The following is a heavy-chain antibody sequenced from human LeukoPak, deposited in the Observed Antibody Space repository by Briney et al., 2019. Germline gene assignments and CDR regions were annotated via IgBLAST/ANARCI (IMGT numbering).Heavy chain of an antibody. Sequence: GGSLRLSCAASGITLSDYWMYWVRQGPGKGLVHVSRIESDGTRTVYADSVKGRFTISRDNAKNTMYLQMNSLRAEDTAVYYWVRGGHKLDIETSRYYYGLDVWGQGTTVTVSS. D-gene: IGHD2-2*03. CDR2: IESDGTRT. CDR3: VRGGHKLDIETSRYYYGLDV. CDR1: GITLSDYW. V-gene: IGHV3-74*03. J-gene: IGHJ6*02.